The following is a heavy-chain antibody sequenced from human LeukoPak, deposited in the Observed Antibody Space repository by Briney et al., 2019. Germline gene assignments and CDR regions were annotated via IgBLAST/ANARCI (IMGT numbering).Heavy chain of an antibody. V-gene: IGHV3-21*01. J-gene: IGHJ4*02. CDR1: GFTFSSYS. Sequence: GGSLRLSCAASGFTFSSYSMNWVRQAPGKGLEWVSSISSSSSYIYYADSVKGRFTISRDNAKNSLYLQMNSLRAEDTAMYYCAKATTVTQRAYFDYWGQGALVTVSS. CDR2: ISSSSSYI. D-gene: IGHD4-17*01. CDR3: AKATTVTQRAYFDY.